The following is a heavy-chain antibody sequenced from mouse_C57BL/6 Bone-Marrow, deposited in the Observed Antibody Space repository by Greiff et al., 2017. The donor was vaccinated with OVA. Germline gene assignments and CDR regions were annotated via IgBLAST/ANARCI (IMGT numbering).Heavy chain of an antibody. CDR2: ISYDGSN. D-gene: IGHD1-1*01. CDR1: GYSITSGYY. CDR3: ARDYGSSYDWYFDV. V-gene: IGHV3-6*01. J-gene: IGHJ1*03. Sequence: EVQLVESGPGLVKPSQSLSLTCSVTGYSITSGYYWNWIRQFPGNKLEWMGYISYDGSNNYNPSLKNRISITRDTSKNQFFLKLNSVTTEDTATYYGARDYGSSYDWYFDVWGTGTTVTVSS.